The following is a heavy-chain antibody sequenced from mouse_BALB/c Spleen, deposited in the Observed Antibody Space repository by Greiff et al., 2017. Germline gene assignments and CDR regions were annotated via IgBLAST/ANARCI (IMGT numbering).Heavy chain of an antibody. CDR1: GYTFTDYN. D-gene: IGHD2-4*01. Sequence: VQLQQSGPELVKPGASVKISCKASGYTFTDYNMHWVKQSHGKSLEWIGYIYPYNGGTGYNQKFKSKATLTVDNSSSTAYMELRSLTSEDSAVYYCAREEDDYDWFAYWGQGTLVTVSA. V-gene: IGHV1S29*02. J-gene: IGHJ3*01. CDR2: IYPYNGGT. CDR3: AREEDDYDWFAY.